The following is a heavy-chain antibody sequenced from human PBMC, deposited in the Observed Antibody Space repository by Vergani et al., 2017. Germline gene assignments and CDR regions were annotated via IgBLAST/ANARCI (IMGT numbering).Heavy chain of an antibody. J-gene: IGHJ4*02. Sequence: QVQLVQSGSKLRKPGASVKVSCPVSGYSLTELTIHWVRPAPGKGLEWMGGCDPEHGEVTFAHHIQGRVTIPEDRSQEPAYMELSSLRPEDTALDYVAIMTDDYDCSGYYLYYWVQGTVVTVSS. CDR3: AIMTDDYDCSGYYLYY. CDR1: GYSLTELT. D-gene: IGHD3-22*01. V-gene: IGHV1-24*01. CDR2: CDPEHGEV.